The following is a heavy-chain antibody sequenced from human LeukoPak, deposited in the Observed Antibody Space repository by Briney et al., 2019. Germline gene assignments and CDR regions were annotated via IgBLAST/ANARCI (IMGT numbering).Heavy chain of an antibody. CDR2: ISSTGSNK. CDR1: GFTFGSFE. Sequence: GGSLRLSCAASGFTFGSFEMNWVRQAPGKGLEWLSYISSTGSNKYYADSLEGRFTISRDNAKNSLYLQMNSLTAEDTADYYCARDLGDYVGYDAFDIWGQGTRVTVSS. CDR3: ARDLGDYVGYDAFDI. J-gene: IGHJ3*02. D-gene: IGHD4-17*01. V-gene: IGHV3-48*03.